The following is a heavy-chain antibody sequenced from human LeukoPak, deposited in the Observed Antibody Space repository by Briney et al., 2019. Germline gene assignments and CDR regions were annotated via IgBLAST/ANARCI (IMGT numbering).Heavy chain of an antibody. D-gene: IGHD3-10*01. V-gene: IGHV1-46*01. J-gene: IGHJ4*02. Sequence: ASVKVCCKSSGYTSTSYYMHLVRQAPGQGLEWMGIINPSGGSTSYAQKFHGRVTMTRDTSTSTVYMELSSLRSEDTAVYYCAREESGDYFDYWGQGTLVTVAS. CDR2: INPSGGST. CDR3: AREESGDYFDY. CDR1: GYTSTSYY.